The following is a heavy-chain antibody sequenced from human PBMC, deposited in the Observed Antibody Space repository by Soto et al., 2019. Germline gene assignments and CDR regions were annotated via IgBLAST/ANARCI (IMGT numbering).Heavy chain of an antibody. V-gene: IGHV3-30*03. J-gene: IGHJ4*02. CDR1: GFTFATYA. CDR3: ARDGETKQWLRYFDY. Sequence: QVQLVESGGGVVQPGRSLRLSCAASGFTFATYAMHWVRQAPGRGLEYVAIISDDGSNTYYADSVKGRFTISRDNSKNTLYLQVNSLRAEDTAVYYCARDGETKQWLRYFDYWGQGTLVTVSS. D-gene: IGHD6-19*01. CDR2: ISDDGSNT.